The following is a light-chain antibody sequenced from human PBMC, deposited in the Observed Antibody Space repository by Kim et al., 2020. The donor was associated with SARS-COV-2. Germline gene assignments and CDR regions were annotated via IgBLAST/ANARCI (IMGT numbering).Light chain of an antibody. V-gene: IGLV3-1*01. J-gene: IGLJ2*01. CDR3: QAWDSSTAV. Sequence: SYELTQPPSVSVSPGQTASITCSGDKLGDKYACWYQQKPGQSPVLVIYQDSKRPSGIPERFSGSNSGNTATLTISGTQAMDEADYYCQAWDSSTAVFDGGTQLTLL. CDR2: QDS. CDR1: KLGDKY.